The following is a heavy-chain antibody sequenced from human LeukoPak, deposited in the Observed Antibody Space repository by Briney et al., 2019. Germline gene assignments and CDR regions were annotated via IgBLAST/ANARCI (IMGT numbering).Heavy chain of an antibody. CDR3: AREGAHYYDSSGYPDY. CDR2: IYHSGST. CDR1: GYSISSGYY. J-gene: IGHJ4*02. V-gene: IGHV4-38-2*02. Sequence: SETLSLTCTVSGYSISSGYYWGWIRQPPGKGLEWIGSIYHSGSTYYNPSLKSRVTISVDTPKNQFSLKLSSVTAADTAVYYCAREGAHYYDSSGYPDYWGQGTLVTVSS. D-gene: IGHD3-22*01.